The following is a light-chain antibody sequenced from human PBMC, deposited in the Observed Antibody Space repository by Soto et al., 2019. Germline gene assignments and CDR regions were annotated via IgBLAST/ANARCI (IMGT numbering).Light chain of an antibody. CDR2: DVS. CDR1: SSDVGGYNS. Sequence: QSVLTQPASVSGSPGQSITISCTGASSDVGGYNSVSWYQQHPGKVPKIMIYDVSIRPSGVPDRFSGSKSGNTASLTISGLQAEDEADYYCSSYTSITALVFGTGTKLTVL. J-gene: IGLJ1*01. V-gene: IGLV2-14*01. CDR3: SSYTSITALV.